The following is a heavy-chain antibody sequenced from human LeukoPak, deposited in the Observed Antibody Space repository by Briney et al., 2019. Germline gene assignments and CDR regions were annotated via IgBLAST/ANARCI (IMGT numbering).Heavy chain of an antibody. CDR3: ARGEYDSSGYYYFDY. CDR1: GGSIRSSYYY. Sequence: SETLSLTCTVSGGSIRSSYYYWGWIRQPPGKGLEWIGSIYDSGSTYYNPSLKSRVTISVDTSKNQFSLKLNSVTAADTAVYYCARGEYDSSGYYYFDYWGQGTLVTVSS. D-gene: IGHD3-22*01. V-gene: IGHV4-39*07. J-gene: IGHJ4*02. CDR2: IYDSGST.